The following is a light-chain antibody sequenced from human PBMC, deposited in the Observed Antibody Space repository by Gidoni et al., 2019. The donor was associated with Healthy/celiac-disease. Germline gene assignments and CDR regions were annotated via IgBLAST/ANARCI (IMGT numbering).Light chain of an antibody. Sequence: DIQMPQSPSSLSASVGDRVTITCRASQVISNYFTWYQQKPGTVPKLLIYAASTLQAGVPSRFSGSGSGTDFTLTISSLQPEDVVTYYCQKYNSAPWTFGQGTKVEIK. CDR3: QKYNSAPWT. CDR1: QVISNY. CDR2: AAS. J-gene: IGKJ1*01. V-gene: IGKV1-27*01.